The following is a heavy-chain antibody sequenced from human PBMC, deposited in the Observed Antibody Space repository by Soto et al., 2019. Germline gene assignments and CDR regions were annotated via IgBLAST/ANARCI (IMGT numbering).Heavy chain of an antibody. J-gene: IGHJ4*02. D-gene: IGHD4-17*01. V-gene: IGHV4-59*01. CDR3: ARASPYGDYALDY. CDR2: ISYSGST. CDR1: GGSISSYC. Sequence: QVQLQESGPGLVKPSETLSLTCTVSGGSISSYCWIWIRQPPGKGLEWIGYISYSGSTNYNPSLKSRPTISVDTSKNQFSLKLRSVTAADTAVYYCARASPYGDYALDYWGQGTLVTVSS.